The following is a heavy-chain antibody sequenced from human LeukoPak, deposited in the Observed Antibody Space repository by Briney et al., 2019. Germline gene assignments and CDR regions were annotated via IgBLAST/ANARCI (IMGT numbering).Heavy chain of an antibody. J-gene: IGHJ4*02. CDR3: ARDPTHDYYDSSGVSFDY. CDR1: GFTFSSYA. D-gene: IGHD3-22*01. V-gene: IGHV3-30*04. CDR2: ISYDGINK. Sequence: GGSLRLSCAASGFTFSSYAMHWVCQAPGKGLEWVAVISYDGINKYYGDSVKGRFTISRDSSKNTLYLQMNSLRAEDMAVYYCARDPTHDYYDSSGVSFDYWGQGTLVTVSS.